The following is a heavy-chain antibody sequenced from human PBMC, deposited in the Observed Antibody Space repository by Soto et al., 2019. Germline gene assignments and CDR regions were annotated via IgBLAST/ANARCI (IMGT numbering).Heavy chain of an antibody. J-gene: IGHJ4*02. CDR1: GYTFTGYY. Sequence: QVQLVQSGAEVKKPGASVKVSCQASGYTFTGYYMHWVRQAPGQGLEWMGWINPNSGGTNYAQKFQGWVTMTSDTSISTAYMELIRLISDDTAVYYCARGYGDYLAPEFWGQGTLVTVSS. V-gene: IGHV1-2*04. D-gene: IGHD4-17*01. CDR3: ARGYGDYLAPEF. CDR2: INPNSGGT.